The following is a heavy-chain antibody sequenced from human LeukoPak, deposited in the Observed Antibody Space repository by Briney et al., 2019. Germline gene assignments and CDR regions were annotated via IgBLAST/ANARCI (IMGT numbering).Heavy chain of an antibody. Sequence: SETLSLTCTVSGGSMSTYWSWFRQPPGKGLEWIGYIYYSGSTNYNPSLKSRVTISVDTSKNQFSLKLSSVTAADTAVYYCARSGYSYGADAFDIWGQGTMVTVSS. CDR1: GGSMSTY. V-gene: IGHV4-59*01. J-gene: IGHJ3*02. CDR3: ARSGYSYGADAFDI. D-gene: IGHD5-18*01. CDR2: IYYSGST.